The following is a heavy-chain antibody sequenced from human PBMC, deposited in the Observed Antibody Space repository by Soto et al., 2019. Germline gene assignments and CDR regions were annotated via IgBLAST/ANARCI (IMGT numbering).Heavy chain of an antibody. CDR1: GDAFTCYS. D-gene: IGHD3-10*01. CDR2: INPNSGGT. V-gene: IGHV1-2*04. CDR3: SRDNYDSRSPNVLFYGLDV. Sequence: ASVKVCCKASGDAFTCYSRYWVRQAQKQGLEWMGWINPNSGGTNYAQKFQGWVTMTRDTSISTAYMDLSRLRSDDTAVYYCSRDNYDSRSPNVLFYGLDVWCQGITVTAP. J-gene: IGHJ6*02.